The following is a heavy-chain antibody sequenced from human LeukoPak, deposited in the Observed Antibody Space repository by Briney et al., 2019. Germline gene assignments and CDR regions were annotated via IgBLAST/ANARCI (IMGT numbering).Heavy chain of an antibody. J-gene: IGHJ5*02. V-gene: IGHV5-51*01. CDR3: ARLTSSTVITTSYGWFDP. Sequence: GESLKVSCKGSGYSYTTFWIGWVRQMPGKGLEWMGIIYPGDSDTRYSPSFQGQVTISADKSITTAYLQWSSLKASDTAMYYCARLTSSTVITTSYGWFDPWGQGTLVTVSS. CDR1: GYSYTTFW. D-gene: IGHD4-17*01. CDR2: IYPGDSDT.